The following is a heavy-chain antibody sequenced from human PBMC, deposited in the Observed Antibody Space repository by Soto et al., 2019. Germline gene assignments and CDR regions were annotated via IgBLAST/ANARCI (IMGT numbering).Heavy chain of an antibody. CDR1: GCTLSSTG. CDR2: ISYDGSNT. Sequence: GGSLRLSCVASGCTLSSTGMHWVRQAPGKGLEWVAMISYDGSNTFYADSVKGRFTISRDNSWNTLYLQMDSLRPEDTSVYYCAKDWGSSGWFNWFDPWGQGTLVTVSS. D-gene: IGHD6-19*01. V-gene: IGHV3-30*18. J-gene: IGHJ5*02. CDR3: AKDWGSSGWFNWFDP.